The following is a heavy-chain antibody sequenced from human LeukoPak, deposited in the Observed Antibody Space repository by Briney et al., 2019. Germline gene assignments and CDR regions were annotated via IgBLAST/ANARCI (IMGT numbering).Heavy chain of an antibody. D-gene: IGHD6-13*01. V-gene: IGHV3-74*01. Sequence: PGGSLRLSCAASGFTFSTYWMHWVRQAPGKGLVWVSRINSDGSVTTYADSVKGRFTISRDNAKNTLYLQMNSLGADDTAVYYCARVREAAAGFDYWGQGALVTVSS. CDR2: INSDGSVT. CDR1: GFTFSTYW. CDR3: ARVREAAAGFDY. J-gene: IGHJ4*02.